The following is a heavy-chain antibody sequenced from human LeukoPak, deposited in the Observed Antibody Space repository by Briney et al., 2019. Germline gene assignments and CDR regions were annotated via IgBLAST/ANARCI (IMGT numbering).Heavy chain of an antibody. Sequence: SVKVSCKASGGTFSSYAISWVRQAAGQGLEWMGGIIPIFGTANYAQKYQGTVTITADESTSTAYMELSSLRSEDTAVYYCANQYYYDSSGYYSGLYWGQGTLVTVSS. J-gene: IGHJ4*02. D-gene: IGHD3-22*01. CDR1: GGTFSSYA. CDR2: IIPIFGTA. V-gene: IGHV1-69*13. CDR3: ANQYYYDSSGYYSGLY.